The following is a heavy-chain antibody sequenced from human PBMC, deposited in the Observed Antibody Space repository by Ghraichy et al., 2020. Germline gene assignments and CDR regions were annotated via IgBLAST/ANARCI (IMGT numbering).Heavy chain of an antibody. J-gene: IGHJ6*02. CDR2: IYYSGST. D-gene: IGHD3-16*01. Sequence: SETLSLTCTVSGGSISSYYWSWIRQPPGKGLEWIGYIYYSGSTNYNPSLKSRVTISVDTSKNQFSLNLSSVTAADTAVYYCARHTYYYYGMDVWGQGTTVTVSS. V-gene: IGHV4-59*08. CDR1: GGSISSYY. CDR3: ARHTYYYYGMDV.